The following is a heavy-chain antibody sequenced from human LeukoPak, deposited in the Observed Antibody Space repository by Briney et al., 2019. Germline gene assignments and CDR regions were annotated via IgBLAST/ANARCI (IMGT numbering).Heavy chain of an antibody. J-gene: IGHJ4*02. CDR3: AKEGPGFLEWYLDY. V-gene: IGHV3-30-3*01. CDR1: GFTFNHFA. Sequence: QPGRSLRLSCAASGFTFNHFAMHWVRQAPGKGLEWVAVISYDGNNKYHADSVKGRFTISRDNSKNTLYLQMNSLRAEDTAVYYCAKEGPGFLEWYLDYWGQGTLVTVSS. D-gene: IGHD3-3*01. CDR2: ISYDGNNK.